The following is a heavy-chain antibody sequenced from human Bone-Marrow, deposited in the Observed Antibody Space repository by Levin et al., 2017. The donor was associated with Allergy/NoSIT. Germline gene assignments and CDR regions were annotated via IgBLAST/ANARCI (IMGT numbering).Heavy chain of an antibody. Sequence: GESLKISCKTSGYTFTAYSVHWVRQAPGQGLEWMGWINPKSGVANSAQKFQGRVTITTDTSISSAYMEMTSLTSDDTAVYYCARADYGSETSYKKEDVLDMWGQGTMVTVRS. CDR1: GYTFTAYS. V-gene: IGHV1-2*02. CDR2: INPKSGVA. CDR3: ARADYGSETSYKKEDVLDM. J-gene: IGHJ3*02. D-gene: IGHD3-10*01.